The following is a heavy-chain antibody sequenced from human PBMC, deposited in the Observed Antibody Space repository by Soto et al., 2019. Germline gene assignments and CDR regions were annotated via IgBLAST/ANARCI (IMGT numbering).Heavy chain of an antibody. CDR1: GGSITSSYY. D-gene: IGHD6-19*01. J-gene: IGHJ4*02. CDR3: ARAGGLGAVAADY. V-gene: IGHV4-39*07. CDR2: IYYSGST. Sequence: PSETLSLTCTVSGGSITSSYYWGWIRQPPGKGLEWIGSIYYSGSTYYNPSLKSRVTISVDRSKNQFSLKLSSVTAADTAVYYWARAGGLGAVAADYWGQGTLVTVSS.